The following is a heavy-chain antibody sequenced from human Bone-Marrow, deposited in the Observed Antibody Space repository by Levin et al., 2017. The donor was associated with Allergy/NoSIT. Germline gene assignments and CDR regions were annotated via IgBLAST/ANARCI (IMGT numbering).Heavy chain of an antibody. J-gene: IGHJ2*01. V-gene: IGHV3-21*01. CDR1: GFTFSTYN. D-gene: IGHD3-22*01. CDR2: ITSRSTYI. Sequence: GGSLRLSCTGSGFTFSTYNMHWVRQAPGKGLEWISSITSRSTYIYYADSVKGRFTISRDNVENSLYLQMNSLGVEDTAVYYCARGITFYYDGSGYFEDLWGRGTLVTVSS. CDR3: ARGITFYYDGSGYFEDL.